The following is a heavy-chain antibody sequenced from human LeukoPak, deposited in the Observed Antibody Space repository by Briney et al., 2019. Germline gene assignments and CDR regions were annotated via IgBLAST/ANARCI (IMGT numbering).Heavy chain of an antibody. Sequence: GGSLRLSCAASEFTFSSFWMSWVRQAPGKGLEWVANIKQDGSEKYYVDSVKGRFTISRDNAKNSLYLQMNSLRAEDTAVYYCARVEAYYDFDYWGQGTLVTASS. V-gene: IGHV3-7*01. J-gene: IGHJ4*02. D-gene: IGHD3-22*01. CDR1: EFTFSSFW. CDR2: IKQDGSEK. CDR3: ARVEAYYDFDY.